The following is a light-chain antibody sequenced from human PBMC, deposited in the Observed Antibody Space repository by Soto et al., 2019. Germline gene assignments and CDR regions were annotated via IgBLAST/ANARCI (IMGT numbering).Light chain of an antibody. CDR1: QSVSSSY. J-gene: IGKJ1*01. V-gene: IGKV3-20*01. CDR2: GAS. Sequence: EIVLTQSPGTLSLSPGERATLSCRASQSVSSSYLAWYQQKPGQPPRLLIYGASSRATAIPDRFTGSGSGTDFTLTISRLEPEDFAVYYCQHYGSSPRTFGQGTRVEIK. CDR3: QHYGSSPRT.